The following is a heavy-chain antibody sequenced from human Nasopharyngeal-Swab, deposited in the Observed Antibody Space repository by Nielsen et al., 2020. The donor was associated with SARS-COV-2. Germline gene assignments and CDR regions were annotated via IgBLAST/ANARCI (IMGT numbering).Heavy chain of an antibody. CDR3: ARGLGHYYGSGSYVLDY. CDR1: GGSISSGGYY. V-gene: IGHV4-31*03. J-gene: IGHJ4*02. CDR2: IYYSGST. D-gene: IGHD3-10*01. Sequence: SETLSLTCTVSGGSISSGGYYWSWIRQHPGKGLEWIGYIYYSGSTYYNPSLKSRVTISVDTSKNQFSLKLSSVTAADTAVYYCARGLGHYYGSGSYVLDYWGQGTLVTVSS.